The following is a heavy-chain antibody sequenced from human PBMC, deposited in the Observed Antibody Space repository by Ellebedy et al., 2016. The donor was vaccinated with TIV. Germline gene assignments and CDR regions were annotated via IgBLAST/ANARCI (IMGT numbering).Heavy chain of an antibody. D-gene: IGHD4-17*01. Sequence: SETLSLTXTVSGGSISSGDYYWSWIRQPPGKGLEWIGYIYYSGSAYYNPSLKSRFTMSVDTSKNQFSLKLSSVTAADTAVYYCARDRGDYAVDWGQGTLVTVSS. V-gene: IGHV4-30-4*01. CDR3: ARDRGDYAVD. J-gene: IGHJ4*02. CDR1: GGSISSGDYY. CDR2: IYYSGSA.